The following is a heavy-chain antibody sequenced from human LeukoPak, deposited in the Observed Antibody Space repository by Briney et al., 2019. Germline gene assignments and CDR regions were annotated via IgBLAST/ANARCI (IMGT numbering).Heavy chain of an antibody. Sequence: PGGSLRLSCAASGFTFSSYAMSWARQAPGKGLEWVSAISGSGGSTYYADSVKGRFTISRDNSKNTLYLQMNSLRAEDTAVYYCAKRRVEGLRYFLFDYWGQGTLVTVSS. CDR2: ISGSGGST. CDR1: GFTFSSYA. CDR3: AKRRVEGLRYFLFDY. D-gene: IGHD3-9*01. V-gene: IGHV3-23*01. J-gene: IGHJ4*02.